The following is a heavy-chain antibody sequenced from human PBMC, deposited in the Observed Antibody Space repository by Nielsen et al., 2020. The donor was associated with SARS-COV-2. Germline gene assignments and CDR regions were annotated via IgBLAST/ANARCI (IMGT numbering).Heavy chain of an antibody. CDR3: ARHLSITIFGVVISPAWFDP. J-gene: IGHJ5*02. D-gene: IGHD3-3*01. V-gene: IGHV4-39*01. CDR1: GDSISSSNW. CDR2: IYYSGST. Sequence: SETLSLTCAVSGDSISSSNWWSWVRQPPGKGLEWLGSIYYSGSTYYNPSLKSRVTISVDTSKNQFSLKLSSVTAADTAVYYCARHLSITIFGVVISPAWFDPWGQGTLVTVSS.